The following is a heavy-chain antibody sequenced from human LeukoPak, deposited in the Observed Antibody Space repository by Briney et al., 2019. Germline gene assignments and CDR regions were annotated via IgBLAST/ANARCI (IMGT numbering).Heavy chain of an antibody. V-gene: IGHV4-39*01. CDR2: IYYSGST. J-gene: IGHJ4*02. CDR3: ARQESYDFEDY. Sequence: SETLSLTCTVSGGSISSSSYYWGWIRQPPGKGLEWIGSIYYSGSTYYNPSLKSRVTISVDTSKNQFSLKLSSVTAADTAVYYRARQESYDFEDYWGQGTLVTVSS. D-gene: IGHD3-3*01. CDR1: GGSISSSSYY.